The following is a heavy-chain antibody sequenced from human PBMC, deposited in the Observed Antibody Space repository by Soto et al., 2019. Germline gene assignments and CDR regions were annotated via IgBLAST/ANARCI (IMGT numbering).Heavy chain of an antibody. CDR1: GDSVTSVSDY. J-gene: IGHJ6*02. CDR2: IYYSGSA. CDR3: ARGVGFGYYYYHMDL. V-gene: IGHV4-61*01. Sequence: LSLTCTVSGDSVTSVSDYWSWIRRPPGKGLEWIGYIYYSGSADYNPSLGSRVTISIDTSKNQFSLKLTSVTAADTAVYYCARGVGFGYYYYHMDLWGQGTTVTVSS. D-gene: IGHD3-10*01.